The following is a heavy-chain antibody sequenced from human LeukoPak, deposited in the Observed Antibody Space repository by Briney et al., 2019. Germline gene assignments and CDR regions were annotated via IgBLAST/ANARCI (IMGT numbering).Heavy chain of an antibody. CDR2: INPNSGGT. CDR3: ARDLWRGKGSNSSGYLGY. D-gene: IGHD3-22*01. CDR1: GYTFTGYY. J-gene: IGHJ4*02. V-gene: IGHV1-2*02. Sequence: GASVKVSCKASGYTFTGYYMHWVRQAPGQGLEWMGWINPNSGGTNYAQKFQGRVTMTRDTSISTAYMELSRLRSDDTAVYYCARDLWRGKGSNSSGYLGYWGQGTLVTVSS.